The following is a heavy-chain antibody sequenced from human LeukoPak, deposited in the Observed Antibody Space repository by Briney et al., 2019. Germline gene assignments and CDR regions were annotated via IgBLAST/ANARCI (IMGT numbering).Heavy chain of an antibody. CDR3: AKDLHMVRASNWFDP. V-gene: IGHV3-23*01. CDR2: ISGSGGST. Sequence: GGSLRLSCAASGFTSSSYAMSWARQAPGKGLEWVSDISGSGGSTYYADSVKGRFTISRDNSKNTLYLQMNSLRAEDTAVYYCAKDLHMVRASNWFDPWGQGTLVTVSS. CDR1: GFTSSSYA. J-gene: IGHJ5*02. D-gene: IGHD3-10*01.